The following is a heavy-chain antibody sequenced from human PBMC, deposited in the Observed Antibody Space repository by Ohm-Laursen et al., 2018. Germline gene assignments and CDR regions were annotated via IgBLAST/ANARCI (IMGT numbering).Heavy chain of an antibody. D-gene: IGHD2-2*01. J-gene: IGHJ5*02. V-gene: IGHV4-59*08. CDR3: ARQEGYCSSTSCYEVWFDP. CDR1: GGSISNYY. Sequence: GTLSLTCTVSGGSISNYYWSWIRQPPGKGLEWIGHINYSGNTNYNPSLKSRVTISVDTSKNQFSLKLSSVTAADTAVYYCARQEGYCSSTSCYEVWFDPWGQGTLVTVSS. CDR2: INYSGNT.